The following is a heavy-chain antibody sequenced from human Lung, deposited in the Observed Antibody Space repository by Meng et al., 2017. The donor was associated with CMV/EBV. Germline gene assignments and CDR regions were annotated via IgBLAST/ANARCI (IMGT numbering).Heavy chain of an antibody. D-gene: IGHD2-21*01. Sequence: ASVKVSCKASGYTFTAYYLHWVRQAPGQGLEWMGWINPNTGGTNYAQKFQGRVTMTRDTSISTAYMELSSLTSDDTAVYYCARSIVVVIATLDPWGQGILVTVSS. CDR2: INPNTGGT. CDR1: GYTFTAYY. J-gene: IGHJ5*02. CDR3: ARSIVVVIATLDP. V-gene: IGHV1-2*02.